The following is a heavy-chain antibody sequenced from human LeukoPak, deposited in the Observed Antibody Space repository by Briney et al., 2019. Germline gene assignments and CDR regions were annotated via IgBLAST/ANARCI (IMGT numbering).Heavy chain of an antibody. D-gene: IGHD3-10*01. CDR1: GYTFTSYG. CDR2: ISAYNGNT. Sequence: ASVKVSCKASGYTFTSYGISWVRQAPGQGLEWMGWISAYNGNTNYAQKLQGRVTMTTDTSTSTAYMELRSLRSDDTAVYYCAREAITMVRGVYDYWGQGTLVTVSS. J-gene: IGHJ4*02. V-gene: IGHV1-18*01. CDR3: AREAITMVRGVYDY.